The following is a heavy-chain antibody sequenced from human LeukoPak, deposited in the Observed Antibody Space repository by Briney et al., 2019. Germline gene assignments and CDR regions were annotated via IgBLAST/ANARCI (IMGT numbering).Heavy chain of an antibody. CDR1: GYSIINYA. D-gene: IGHD1-26*01. CDR2: ISGYNGNT. CDR3: ASLVTDAFDI. J-gene: IGHJ3*02. V-gene: IGHV1-18*01. Sequence: GASVKVSCKTSGYSIINYAMIWVRQAPGQGLEWMGWISGYNGNTNYAQKLQGRVTMTTDTSTSTAYMELRSLKSDDTAVYYCASLVTDAFDIWGQGTMVTVSS.